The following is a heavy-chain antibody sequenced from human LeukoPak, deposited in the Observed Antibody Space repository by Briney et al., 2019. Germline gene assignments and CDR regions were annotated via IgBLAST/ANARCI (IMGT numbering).Heavy chain of an antibody. CDR3: ATNTGTVFDY. J-gene: IGHJ4*02. CDR1: GDFITASY. CDR2: VYYSGST. Sequence: ETLSLTCTVSGDFITASYWSWIRQPPGKGLEWIGYVYYSGSTEYNPSLRSRVTISLEMSKHQFSLNVTSVTAADTAVYYCATNTGTVFDYWGQGALVTVSS. V-gene: IGHV4-59*01. D-gene: IGHD7-27*01.